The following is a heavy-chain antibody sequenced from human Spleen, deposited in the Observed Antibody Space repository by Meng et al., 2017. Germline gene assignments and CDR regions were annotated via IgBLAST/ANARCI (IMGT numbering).Heavy chain of an antibody. CDR2: IDPKSGDT. V-gene: IGHV1-2*06. D-gene: IGHD6-13*01. CDR1: GYNFPDYY. CDR3: ARDEDISAAGKLFGDY. J-gene: IGHJ4*02. Sequence: QVQLVQSGAEGKEPGASVKVSCKPSGYNFPDYYIHWVRRAPGQGLEWMGRIDPKSGDTHYAQKFQGRVTMTGDTSIGTAYMELRGLTSDDTAMYYCARDEDISAAGKLFGDYWGQGTLVTASS.